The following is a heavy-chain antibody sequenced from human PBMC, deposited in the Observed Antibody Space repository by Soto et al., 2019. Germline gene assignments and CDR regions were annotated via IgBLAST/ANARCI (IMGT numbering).Heavy chain of an antibody. V-gene: IGHV1-3*01. CDR2: INAGNGNT. CDR3: ARGGSLYWYFDL. CDR1: GYTFTSYA. J-gene: IGHJ2*01. Sequence: GALVKVSCKASGYTFTSYAMHWVRQAPGQRLEWMGWINAGNGNTKYSQKFQGRVTITRDTSASTAYMELSSLRSEDTAVYYCARGGSLYWYFDLWGRGTLATVS. D-gene: IGHD1-26*01.